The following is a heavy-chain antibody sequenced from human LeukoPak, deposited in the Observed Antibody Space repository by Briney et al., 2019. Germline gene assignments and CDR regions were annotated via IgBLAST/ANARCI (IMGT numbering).Heavy chain of an antibody. Sequence: PGRSLRLSCAASGFTFSSYAMHWVRQAPGKVLEWVAVISYDGSNKYYADSVKGRFTISRDNSKNTLYLQMNSLRAEDTAVYYCARAGRYGPRRAPSIDYWGQGTLVTVSS. D-gene: IGHD5-18*01. CDR2: ISYDGSNK. J-gene: IGHJ4*02. CDR3: ARAGRYGPRRAPSIDY. V-gene: IGHV3-30*04. CDR1: GFTFSSYA.